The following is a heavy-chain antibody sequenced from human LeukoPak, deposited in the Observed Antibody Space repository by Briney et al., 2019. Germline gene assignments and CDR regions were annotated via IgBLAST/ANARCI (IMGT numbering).Heavy chain of an antibody. CDR3: TTRPDSSGYYDYYFDY. CDR1: GFTFADYA. V-gene: IGHV3-49*03. CDR2: IRSKSNGGTT. J-gene: IGHJ4*02. Sequence: GGPLRLSCTTSGFTFADYAMSWFRQAPGKGLEWVGFIRSKSNGGTTHYAASVEGRFTISRDDSNSIAYLQMNSLKTEDTAVYYCTTRPDSSGYYDYYFDYWGQGTLVTVSS. D-gene: IGHD3-22*01.